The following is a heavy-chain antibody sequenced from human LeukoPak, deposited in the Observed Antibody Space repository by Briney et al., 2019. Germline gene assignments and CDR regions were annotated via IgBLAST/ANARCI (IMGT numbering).Heavy chain of an antibody. D-gene: IGHD1-7*01. CDR1: RFTFSNYA. CDR3: AREDDWNYEDY. Sequence: GGSLRLSCAASRFTFSNYAMGWVRQAPGRGLEWVANIKQDGSEKYSVNSVKGRFTISRDNAKNSLYLQMNSLRAEDTAIYYCAREDDWNYEDYWGQGTLVTVSS. V-gene: IGHV3-7*01. J-gene: IGHJ4*02. CDR2: IKQDGSEK.